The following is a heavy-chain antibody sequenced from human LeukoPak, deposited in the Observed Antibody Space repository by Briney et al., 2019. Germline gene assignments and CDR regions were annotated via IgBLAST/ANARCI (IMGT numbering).Heavy chain of an antibody. V-gene: IGHV3-23*01. Sequence: PGGSLRLSCAASGFTFSNYAMSWVRQAPGKGLEWVSAISASGNSAYYADSVKGRFSISRDSSKSTLYLQMSSLRVEDTALYYCASNPHSDWYVGDYWGQGTLVTVSS. CDR3: ASNPHSDWYVGDY. CDR2: ISASGNSA. D-gene: IGHD6-19*01. CDR1: GFTFSNYA. J-gene: IGHJ4*02.